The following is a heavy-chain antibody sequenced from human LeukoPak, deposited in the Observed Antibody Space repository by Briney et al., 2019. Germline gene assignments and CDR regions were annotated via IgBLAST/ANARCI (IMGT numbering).Heavy chain of an antibody. Sequence: GASVKVSCKASGYTFSGSYIHWVRQAPGQGLEWMGRINPNSGDTNYAQKFQGRVTMTGDTSISTAYMELSSLTSDDTAVYFCARSAEHCNNGVCFTDYYMDVWGKGTTVTVSS. CDR1: GYTFSGSY. V-gene: IGHV1-2*06. CDR2: INPNSGDT. J-gene: IGHJ6*03. CDR3: ARSAEHCNNGVCFTDYYMDV. D-gene: IGHD2-8*01.